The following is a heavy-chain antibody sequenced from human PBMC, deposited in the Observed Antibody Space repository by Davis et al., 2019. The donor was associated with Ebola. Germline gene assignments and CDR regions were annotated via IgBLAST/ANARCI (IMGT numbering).Heavy chain of an antibody. V-gene: IGHV3-30*02. CDR2: IRYDGSNK. D-gene: IGHD3-22*01. J-gene: IGHJ4*02. CDR3: ARDFDRVRE. Sequence: GESLKISCAPSGFSISFHGMHWVRQAPGKGLEWVAFIRYDGSNKYYADSVKGRFTISRDNSKNTLYLQMNSLRAEDTAVYYCARDFDRVREWGQGTLVTVSS. CDR1: GFSISFHG.